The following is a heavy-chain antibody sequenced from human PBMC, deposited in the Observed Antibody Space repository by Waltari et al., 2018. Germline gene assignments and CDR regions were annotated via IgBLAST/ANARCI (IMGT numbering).Heavy chain of an antibody. CDR2: IYYSGST. CDR3: ARENIAARDDSPPGYYYYMDV. CDR1: GGSISSYY. J-gene: IGHJ6*03. V-gene: IGHV4-59*01. Sequence: QVQLQESGPGLVKPSETLSLTCTVSGGSISSYYWSWIRQPPGKGLEWIGYIYYSGSTNYNPSLKSRVTISVDTSKNQFSLKLSSVTAADTAVYYCARENIAARDDSPPGYYYYMDVWGKGTTVTVSS. D-gene: IGHD6-6*01.